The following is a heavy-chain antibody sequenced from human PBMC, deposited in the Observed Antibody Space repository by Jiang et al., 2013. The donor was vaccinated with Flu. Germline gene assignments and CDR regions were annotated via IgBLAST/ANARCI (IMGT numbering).Heavy chain of an antibody. CDR3: ARDLTGRIAAAGFDP. D-gene: IGHD6-13*01. CDR2: IWYDGSNK. CDR1: GFTFSSYG. J-gene: IGHJ5*02. V-gene: IGHV3-33*01. Sequence: GVVQPGRSLRLSCAASGFTFSSYGMHWVRXAPGKGLEWVAVIWYDGSNKYYADSVKGRFTISRDNSKNSLYLQMNSLRAEDTAVYYCARDLTGRIAAAGFDPWGQGTLVTVSS.